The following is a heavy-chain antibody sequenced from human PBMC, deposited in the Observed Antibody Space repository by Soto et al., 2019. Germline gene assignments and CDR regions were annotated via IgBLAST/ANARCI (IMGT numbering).Heavy chain of an antibody. V-gene: IGHV1-2*04. CDR3: ARGGSLCFGDLSAYYYGMDV. CDR1: GYTFTGYY. J-gene: IGHJ6*02. CDR2: INPNSGGT. D-gene: IGHD3-10*01. Sequence: QVQLVQSGAEVKKPGASVKVSCKASGYTFTGYYMHWVRQAPGQGLEWMGWINPNSGGTNYAQKFQGWVTMTRDTSISTAHMELGRLRSDDTAVYYCARGGSLCFGDLSAYYYGMDVWGQGTTVTVSS.